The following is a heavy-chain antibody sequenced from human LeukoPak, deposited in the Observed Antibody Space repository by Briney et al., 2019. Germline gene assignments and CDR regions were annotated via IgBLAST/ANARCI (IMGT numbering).Heavy chain of an antibody. CDR1: GFTFTSYG. V-gene: IGHV3-30*02. Sequence: PGGSLRLSCAASGFTFTSYGMNWVRQPPGKGLEWVAFMREDGSDIYYADSVKGRFTISRDNSKNTLYLQMNSLRPEDTAVYYCAKDETWSFDYWGQGTLVTVSS. CDR3: AKDETWSFDY. J-gene: IGHJ4*02. CDR2: MREDGSDI.